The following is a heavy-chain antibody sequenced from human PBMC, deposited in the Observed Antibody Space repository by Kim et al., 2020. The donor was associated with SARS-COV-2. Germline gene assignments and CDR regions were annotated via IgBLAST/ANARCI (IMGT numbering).Heavy chain of an antibody. V-gene: IGHV1-18*01. CDR2: ISTYNGDT. CDR1: GYTFINDG. J-gene: IGHJ4*02. Sequence: ASVKVSCKASGYTFINDGITWVRQAPGQGLEWMGWISTYNGDTNYAQKLQGRVTMTTDTSTSTAYMELRSLRSDDTAVYYCAREGQRSVLGYHRDYWGQGTLVTVSS. CDR3: AREGQRSVLGYHRDY. D-gene: IGHD3-16*02.